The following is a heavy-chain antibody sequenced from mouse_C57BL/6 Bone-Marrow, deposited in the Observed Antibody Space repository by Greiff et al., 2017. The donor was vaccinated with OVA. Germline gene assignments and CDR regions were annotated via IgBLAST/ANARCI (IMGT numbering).Heavy chain of an antibody. J-gene: IGHJ4*01. Sequence: QVQLQQSGAELARPGASVKLSCKASGYTFTSYGISWVKQSTGQGLEWIGEIYPRSGTTYYNEKSKGKATLTADKSSSTAYMELRSLTSEDSAVYFCARRTTDYYAMDYWGQGTSVTVSS. V-gene: IGHV1-81*01. CDR2: IYPRSGTT. CDR3: ARRTTDYYAMDY. CDR1: GYTFTSYG. D-gene: IGHD1-1*01.